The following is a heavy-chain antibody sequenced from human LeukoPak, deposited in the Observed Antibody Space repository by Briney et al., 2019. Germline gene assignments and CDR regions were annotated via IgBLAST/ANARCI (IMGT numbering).Heavy chain of an antibody. Sequence: SVKVSCKASGGTFSSYTISWVRQAPGQGLEWMGRIIPILGIANYAQKFQGRVTITADKSTSTAYMELSSLRSEDTAVYYCARNPDYGDYSFDYWGQGTLVTVSS. CDR1: GGTFSSYT. CDR3: ARNPDYGDYSFDY. CDR2: IIPILGIA. V-gene: IGHV1-69*02. J-gene: IGHJ4*02. D-gene: IGHD4-17*01.